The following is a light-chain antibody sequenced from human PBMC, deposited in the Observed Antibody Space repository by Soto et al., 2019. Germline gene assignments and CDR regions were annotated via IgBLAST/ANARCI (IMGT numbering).Light chain of an antibody. CDR2: DNS. V-gene: IGLV1-40*01. CDR3: QTDDSSLGKV. Sequence: QAVVTQPPSVSGAPGQRVTISCTGSSSNIGAGYDVHWYQQLPGTAPKLLIYDNSNRPSGVPDRFSGSKSGTSASLAITGLQAEDEADYYCQTDDSSLGKVFGGGTKMTVL. CDR1: SSNIGAGYD. J-gene: IGLJ2*01.